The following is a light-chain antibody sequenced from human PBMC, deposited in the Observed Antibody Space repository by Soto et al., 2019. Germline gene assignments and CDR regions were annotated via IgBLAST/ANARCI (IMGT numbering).Light chain of an antibody. Sequence: ENVLTQSPGTLSLSPGERATLSCRARQSVSSNYLSWYQQKPGQAHRLLISGASSRATGIPHTFNGSGSGTDFMLTISRLEPEDLAVYFCQQYGSVPDTFGQGTKLEIK. CDR2: GAS. V-gene: IGKV3-20*01. J-gene: IGKJ2*01. CDR1: QSVSSNY. CDR3: QQYGSVPDT.